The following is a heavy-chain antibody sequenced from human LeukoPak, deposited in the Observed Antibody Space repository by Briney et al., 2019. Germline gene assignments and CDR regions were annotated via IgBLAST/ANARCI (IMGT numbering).Heavy chain of an antibody. J-gene: IGHJ6*02. CDR3: TRDLMDYDVSTGLHHYYMDV. CDR2: INGDGRNI. Sequence: GGSLRLSCVASGFTFSSYWMHWVRQDPRKGLVWVSRINGDGRNINYADSVRGRFTVSRDNAKNTLYLQMNTLRVEDTAVYYCTRDLMDYDVSTGLHHYYMDVWGQGTTVTVSS. V-gene: IGHV3-74*01. CDR1: GFTFSSYW. D-gene: IGHD3-9*01.